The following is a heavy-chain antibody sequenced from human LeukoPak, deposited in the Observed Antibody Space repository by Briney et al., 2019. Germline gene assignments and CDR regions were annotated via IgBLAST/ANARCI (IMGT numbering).Heavy chain of an antibody. D-gene: IGHD5-18*01. CDR3: ARGGTRYSYGPYYFDY. Sequence: SQTLSLTCAISGDSVSSNSAAWNWIRQSPSRGLEWLGRTYYRSKWYNDYAVSVKSRITINPDTSKNQFSLQLSSVTPEDTAVYYCARGGTRYSYGPYYFDYWGQGTLVTVSS. V-gene: IGHV6-1*01. CDR2: TYYRSKWYN. CDR1: GDSVSSNSAA. J-gene: IGHJ4*02.